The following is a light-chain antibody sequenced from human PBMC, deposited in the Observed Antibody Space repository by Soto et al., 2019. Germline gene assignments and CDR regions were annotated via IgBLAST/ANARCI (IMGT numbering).Light chain of an antibody. Sequence: EIVMTQSPATLSVAQGERATLSCRASQSVSSNLAWYQQKPGQAPRLLIYGASTRATGIPARFSGSGSGTEFTLTISSLQSEDFAVYYCQQYNKWPPRTFGQGTKVEIK. CDR1: QSVSSN. CDR2: GAS. CDR3: QQYNKWPPRT. J-gene: IGKJ1*01. V-gene: IGKV3-15*01.